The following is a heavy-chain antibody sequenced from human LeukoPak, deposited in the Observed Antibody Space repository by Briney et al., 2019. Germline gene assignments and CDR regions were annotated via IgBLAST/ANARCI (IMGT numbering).Heavy chain of an antibody. J-gene: IGHJ4*02. D-gene: IGHD3-22*01. CDR3: ARRPIVVVTPFDY. CDR2: IYYSGST. Sequence: SETLSLTCIVSGDSISSTSYYWGWIRQPPGKGLEWIGSIYYSGSTYYNPSLKSRVTISVDTSKNQFSLKLSSVTAADTAVYYCARRPIVVVTPFDYWGQGTLVTVSS. CDR1: GDSISSTSYY. V-gene: IGHV4-39*01.